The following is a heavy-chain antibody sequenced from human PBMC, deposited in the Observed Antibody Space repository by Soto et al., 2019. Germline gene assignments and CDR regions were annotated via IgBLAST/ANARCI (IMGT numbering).Heavy chain of an antibody. J-gene: IGHJ3*02. CDR1: GYSFTSYL. CDR2: IYPGDSDT. D-gene: IGHD3-22*01. Sequence: GESLKISCKGSGYSFTSYLIGWVRQMPGKGLEWMGIIYPGDSDTRYSPSFQGQVTISADKSISTAYLQWSSLKASDTAMYYCARIYDSSGYYFTLPGPAFDIWGQGTMVTVSS. CDR3: ARIYDSSGYYFTLPGPAFDI. V-gene: IGHV5-51*01.